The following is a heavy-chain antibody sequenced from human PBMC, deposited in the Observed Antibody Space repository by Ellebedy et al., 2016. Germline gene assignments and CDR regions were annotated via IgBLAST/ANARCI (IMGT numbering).Heavy chain of an antibody. D-gene: IGHD4-17*01. CDR1: GFTLSSTTST. J-gene: IGHJ4*02. V-gene: IGHV3-23*01. CDR2: ISGGGDAT. CDR3: YYGHYSGS. Sequence: GGSLRLXXAASGFTLSSTTSTMHWVRQAPGGGLEWVSTISGGGDATVYADSVKGRFTVSRDNSRNTLFLQMNSLRAEDTAIYYCYYGHYSGSWGQGTLVTVSS.